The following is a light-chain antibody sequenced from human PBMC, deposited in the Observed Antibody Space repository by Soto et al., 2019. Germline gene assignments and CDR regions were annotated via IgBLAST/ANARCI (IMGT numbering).Light chain of an antibody. CDR2: GAS. J-gene: IGKJ4*01. V-gene: IGKV3D-15*01. CDR1: QNVNIN. CDR3: QQYKDWPPLT. Sequence: EIVMTQSPVTLSVSPGERVTLSCRASQNVNINLAWYQQRPGQAPRVLIYGASNRASGIPDMFSGSGSGTDFTLTISSLEPDDFALYYCQQYKDWPPLTFGGGTRVEIK.